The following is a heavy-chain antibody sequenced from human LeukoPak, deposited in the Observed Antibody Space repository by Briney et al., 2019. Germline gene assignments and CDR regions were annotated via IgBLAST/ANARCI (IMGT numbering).Heavy chain of an antibody. CDR3: ARDGWLLLRRYNWFDP. CDR2: INPNSGGT. Sequence: ASVRVSCKASGYTFTGYCMHWVRQAPGQGVEWMGWINPNSGGTNYAQKFQGGVTMTRDTSISTAYMELSRLRSDDTAVYYCARDGWLLLRRYNWFDPWGQGTLVTVSS. CDR1: GYTFTGYC. D-gene: IGHD3-22*01. J-gene: IGHJ5*02. V-gene: IGHV1-2*02.